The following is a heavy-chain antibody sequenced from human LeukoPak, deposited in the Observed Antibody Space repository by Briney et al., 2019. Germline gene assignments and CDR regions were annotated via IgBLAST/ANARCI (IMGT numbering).Heavy chain of an antibody. CDR2: IYATGNT. Sequence: SETLSLTCTVSGGSISSNNYYWSWIRQPAGKGLEWIGRIYATGNTNYNPSLKSRVTISIGTSKNQFSLKLSSVTAADTAVYYCARLRPRMITFGEVIGWFDPWGQGTLVTVSS. CDR1: GGSISSNNYY. D-gene: IGHD3-16*01. V-gene: IGHV4-61*02. J-gene: IGHJ5*02. CDR3: ARLRPRMITFGEVIGWFDP.